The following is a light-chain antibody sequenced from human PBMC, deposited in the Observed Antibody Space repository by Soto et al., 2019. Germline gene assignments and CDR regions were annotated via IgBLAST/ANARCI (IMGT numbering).Light chain of an antibody. Sequence: QSALTQPASVSGSPGQSIAISCTGTSTDVGGYKYVSWYQQHPGKAPKLMIYEVSNRPSGVSNRFSGSKSGNTASLTISGLQAEDEVDYYCSSYTSSSTQDVFGTGTKLTVL. CDR1: STDVGGYKY. V-gene: IGLV2-14*01. CDR2: EVS. J-gene: IGLJ1*01. CDR3: SSYTSSSTQDV.